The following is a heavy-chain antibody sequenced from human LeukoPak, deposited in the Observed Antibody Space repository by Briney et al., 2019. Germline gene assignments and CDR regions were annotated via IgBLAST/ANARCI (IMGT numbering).Heavy chain of an antibody. CDR2: IYYSGST. V-gene: IGHV4-31*03. CDR1: GGSISSGGYY. D-gene: IGHD3-3*01. CDR3: ARSQFYDFWSGYYVKNFDY. Sequence: PSETLSLTCTVSGGSISSGGYYWSWIRQHPGKGLEWIGYIYYSGSTYYNPSLKSRVTISVDTSKNQFSLKLSSVTAADTAVYYCARSQFYDFWSGYYVKNFDYWGQGTLVTVSS. J-gene: IGHJ4*02.